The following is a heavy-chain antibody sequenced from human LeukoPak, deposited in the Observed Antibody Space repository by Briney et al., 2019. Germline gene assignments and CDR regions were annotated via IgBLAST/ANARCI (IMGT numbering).Heavy chain of an antibody. J-gene: IGHJ4*02. Sequence: PSETLSLTCAVYGGSFSGYYWSWIRQPPGKGLEWIGYIYYSGSTNYNPSLKSRVTISVDTSKNQFSLKLSSVTAADTAVYYCASGEAAAGTSDYWGQGTLVTVSS. CDR3: ASGEAAAGTSDY. CDR2: IYYSGST. V-gene: IGHV4-59*01. CDR1: GGSFSGYY. D-gene: IGHD6-13*01.